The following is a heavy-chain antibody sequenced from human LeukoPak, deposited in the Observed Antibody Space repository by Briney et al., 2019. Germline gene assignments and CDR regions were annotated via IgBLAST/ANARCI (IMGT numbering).Heavy chain of an antibody. D-gene: IGHD6-19*01. CDR2: VYYSGST. CDR3: ARGTGTAVY. V-gene: IGHV4-59*01. Sequence: SETLSLTCTVSGGSISSYYWSWIRQPPGKGLEWIGYVYYSGSTNYNPSLKSRVTISVDTPKNQFSLKLSSVTAADTAVYYCARGTGTAVYWGQGTLVTVSS. J-gene: IGHJ4*02. CDR1: GGSISSYY.